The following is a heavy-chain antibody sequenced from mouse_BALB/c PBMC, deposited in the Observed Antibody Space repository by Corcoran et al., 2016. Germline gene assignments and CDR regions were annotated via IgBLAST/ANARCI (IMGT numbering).Heavy chain of an antibody. CDR2: IDPENGNT. Sequence: VQLQQSGAGLVRRGALVKLSCKADGFNIKDYYMHWVKQRPEQGLEWIGWIDPENGNTKYETKSPGKASITAGTSSNTAYLQLSSLTSENTAVYYCASDAYYLGQGTTLTVSS. D-gene: IGHD2-3*01. CDR1: GFNIKDYY. CDR3: ASDAYY. J-gene: IGHJ2*01. V-gene: IGHV14-1*02.